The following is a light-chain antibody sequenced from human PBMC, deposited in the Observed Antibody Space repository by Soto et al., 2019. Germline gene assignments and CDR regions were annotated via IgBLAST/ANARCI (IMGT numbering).Light chain of an antibody. Sequence: QSALTQPASVSGSPGQSITISCTGTSSDVGAYNFVSWYQQHPGKAPELMIYAVSDRPSGISNRFSGSKSGNTASLTISVLQADDEADYYCSSYTSGATLVFGGGTKVTVL. CDR3: SSYTSGATLV. CDR2: AVS. V-gene: IGLV2-14*03. J-gene: IGLJ2*01. CDR1: SSDVGAYNF.